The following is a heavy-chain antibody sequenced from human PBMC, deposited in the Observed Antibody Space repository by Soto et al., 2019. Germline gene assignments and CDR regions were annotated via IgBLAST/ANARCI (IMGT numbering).Heavy chain of an antibody. CDR1: GGSISSYY. J-gene: IGHJ5*02. CDR2: IYHSGST. D-gene: IGHD3-22*01. Sequence: SETLSLTCTVSGGSISSYYWSWIRQPPGKGLEWIGYIYHSGSTYYNPSLKSRVTISVDRSKNQFSLKLSSVTAADTAVYYCARGRSGYWFWFDPWGQGTLVTVSS. CDR3: ARGRSGYWFWFDP. V-gene: IGHV4-59*12.